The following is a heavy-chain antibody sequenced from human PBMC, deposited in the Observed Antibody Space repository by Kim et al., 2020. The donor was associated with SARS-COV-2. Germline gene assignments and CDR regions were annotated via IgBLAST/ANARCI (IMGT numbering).Heavy chain of an antibody. CDR2: IWYDGSNK. J-gene: IGHJ6*02. Sequence: GGSLRLSCAASGFTFSSYGMHWVRQAPGKGLEWVAVIWYDGSNKYYADSVKGRFTISRDNSKNTLYLQMNSLRAEDTAVYYCAREGYYDSSGYGPYYYGMDVWGQGTTVTVSS. D-gene: IGHD3-22*01. CDR3: AREGYYDSSGYGPYYYGMDV. CDR1: GFTFSSYG. V-gene: IGHV3-33*01.